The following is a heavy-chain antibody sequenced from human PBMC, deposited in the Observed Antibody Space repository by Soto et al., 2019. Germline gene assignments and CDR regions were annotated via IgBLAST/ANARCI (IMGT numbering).Heavy chain of an antibody. V-gene: IGHV4-59*08. Sequence: SETLSLTCTVSGGSISSYYWSWIRQPPGKGLEWIGYIYYSGSTNYNPSLKSRVTISVDTSKNQFSLKLSSVTAADTAVYYCARHFGGVVAPDAFDIWGQGTMVTVSS. CDR1: GGSISSYY. D-gene: IGHD2-15*01. J-gene: IGHJ3*02. CDR3: ARHFGGVVAPDAFDI. CDR2: IYYSGST.